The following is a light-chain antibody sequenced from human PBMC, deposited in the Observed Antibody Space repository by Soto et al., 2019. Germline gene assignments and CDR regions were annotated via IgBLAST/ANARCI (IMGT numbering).Light chain of an antibody. Sequence: QSALAQSPSASGTPGQRVTISCSGSSSNIGNNAVNWYQHLPGTAPKLLVYSHNQRPSGVSDGFSGSQSGTSASLAISGLQSEDEADYYCATWDDSLNLLYVFGTGTKVTVL. CDR1: SSNIGNNA. J-gene: IGLJ1*01. CDR3: ATWDDSLNLLYV. V-gene: IGLV1-44*01. CDR2: SHN.